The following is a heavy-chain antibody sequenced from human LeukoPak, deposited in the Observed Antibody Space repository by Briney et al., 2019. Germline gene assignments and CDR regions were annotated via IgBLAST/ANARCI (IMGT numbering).Heavy chain of an antibody. Sequence: GSLRLSCAASGFIFSNYAMSWARQPPGKGLEWIGEIYHSGSTNYNPSLKSRVTISVDKSKNQFSLKLSSVTAADTAVYYCARPKTGSDAFDIWGQGTMVTVSS. J-gene: IGHJ3*02. CDR1: GFIFSNYAM. CDR3: ARPKTGSDAFDI. V-gene: IGHV4-4*02. CDR2: IYHSGST. D-gene: IGHD3-9*01.